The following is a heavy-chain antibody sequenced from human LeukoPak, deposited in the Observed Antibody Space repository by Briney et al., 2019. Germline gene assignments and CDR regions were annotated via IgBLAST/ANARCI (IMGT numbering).Heavy chain of an antibody. J-gene: IGHJ4*02. CDR1: GYTFTTCD. CDR2: MNPNSGNT. CDR3: TRGSSVRRDY. Sequence: GASVKVSCKASGYTFTTCDINWVRQATGQGLEWMGWMNPNSGNTGYAQSFQGRVTMTRDTSISTAYMELSNLRSEDTAIYYCTRGSSVRRDYWGQGTLVTVSS. V-gene: IGHV1-8*01. D-gene: IGHD5/OR15-5a*01.